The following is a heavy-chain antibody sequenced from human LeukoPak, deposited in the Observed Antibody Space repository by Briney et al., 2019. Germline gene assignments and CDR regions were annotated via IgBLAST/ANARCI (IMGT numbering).Heavy chain of an antibody. CDR3: VRDWDHFDFDS. Sequence: GSLRLSCAASGFTFGNYWMHWVRQAPGKGLVWVSRIKGDGSHTIYADSVKGRFTISRDNAKNTLYLQMKSLRAEDTAVYYCVRDWDHFDFDSWGQGTLVTVSS. V-gene: IGHV3-74*01. CDR2: IKGDGSHT. J-gene: IGHJ5*01. CDR1: GFTFGNYW. D-gene: IGHD3-9*01.